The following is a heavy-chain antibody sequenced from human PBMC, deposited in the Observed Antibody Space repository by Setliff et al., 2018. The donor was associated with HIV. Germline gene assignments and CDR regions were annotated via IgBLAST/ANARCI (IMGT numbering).Heavy chain of an antibody. CDR1: GFTFSSYD. V-gene: IGHV3-48*03. Sequence: GGSLRLSCAASGFTFSSYDMNWVRQAPGKGLEWVSHISGTDNTIYYADSVKGRFTISRDIAKNSLYLQMNSLRAEDTAVYYCARDGREQHPDAFDIWGQGTMVTVSS. D-gene: IGHD6-13*01. CDR3: ARDGREQHPDAFDI. J-gene: IGHJ3*02. CDR2: ISGTDNTI.